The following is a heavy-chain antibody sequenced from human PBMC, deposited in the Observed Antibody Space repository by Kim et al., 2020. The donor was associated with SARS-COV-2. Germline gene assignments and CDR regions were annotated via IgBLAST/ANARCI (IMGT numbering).Heavy chain of an antibody. CDR1: GGSFSGYY. CDR3: ARGSAGISMIVVVRAYYY. D-gene: IGHD3-22*01. V-gene: IGHV4-34*01. CDR2: INHSGST. J-gene: IGHJ6*01. Sequence: SETLSLTCVVYGGSFSGYYWSWIRQPPGKGLEWIGEINHSGSTNYNPSLKSRVTVSVDTSKNQFSLKLSSVTAADTAVYYCARGSAGISMIVVVRAYYY.